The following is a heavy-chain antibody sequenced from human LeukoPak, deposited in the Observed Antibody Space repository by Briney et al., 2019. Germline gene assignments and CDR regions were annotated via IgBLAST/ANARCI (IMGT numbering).Heavy chain of an antibody. D-gene: IGHD3-10*01. CDR3: ARVVYGSGSYYNDY. V-gene: IGHV1-18*01. Sequence: ASVKVSCKASGYTFTSYGISWVRQAPGQGLEWMGWISAYNGNTNYAQKLQGRVTMTTDTSTSTAYMELRSLRSDDTAVYYCARVVYGSGSYYNDYWGQGTLVTVSS. CDR1: GYTFTSYG. J-gene: IGHJ4*02. CDR2: ISAYNGNT.